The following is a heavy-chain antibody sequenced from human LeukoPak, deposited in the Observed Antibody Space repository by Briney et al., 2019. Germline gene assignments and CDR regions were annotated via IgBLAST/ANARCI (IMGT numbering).Heavy chain of an antibody. V-gene: IGHV3-30*04. CDR1: GFTFSSYA. Sequence: PGGSLRLSCAASGFTFSSYAIHWVRQAPGKGLEWVAVISYDGSNKYYADSVKGRFTISRDNSKNTLYLQMNSLRAEDTAVYYCARENGEYSYDYYYYSYMDVWGKGTTVTVSS. D-gene: IGHD5-18*01. CDR2: ISYDGSNK. J-gene: IGHJ6*03. CDR3: ARENGEYSYDYYYYSYMDV.